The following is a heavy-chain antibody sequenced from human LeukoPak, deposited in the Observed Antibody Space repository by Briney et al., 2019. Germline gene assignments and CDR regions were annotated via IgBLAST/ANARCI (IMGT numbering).Heavy chain of an antibody. Sequence: GGSLRLSCAASGFTFGSYAMSWVRQAPGKGLERVSTSGSGGSTYYADSVKGRFTISRDISKNTLFLQMNSLRADDTAVYYCAKAKYSSSSDLLDYWGQGTLVTVSS. V-gene: IGHV3-23*01. D-gene: IGHD6-6*01. CDR2: SGSGGST. CDR3: AKAKYSSSSDLLDY. J-gene: IGHJ4*02. CDR1: GFTFGSYA.